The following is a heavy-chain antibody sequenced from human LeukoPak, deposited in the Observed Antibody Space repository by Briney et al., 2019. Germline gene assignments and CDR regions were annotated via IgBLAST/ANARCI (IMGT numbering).Heavy chain of an antibody. CDR3: ARGRRDSSGWVPGY. CDR1: GFTFSSYS. D-gene: IGHD6-19*01. J-gene: IGHJ4*02. CDR2: ISSSSSTI. Sequence: GGSLRLSCAASGFTFSSYSMNWVRQAPGKGLEWVSYISSSSSTIYYADSVKGRFTISRDNAKNSLYLHMNSLRAEDTAVYYCARGRRDSSGWVPGYWGQGTLVTVSS. V-gene: IGHV3-48*01.